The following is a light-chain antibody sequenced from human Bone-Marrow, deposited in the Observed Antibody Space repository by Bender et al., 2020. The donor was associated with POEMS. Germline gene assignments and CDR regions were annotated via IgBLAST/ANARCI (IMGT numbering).Light chain of an antibody. Sequence: QSVLTQPPSVSGAPGQRVTISCTGSSSNIGANYDVHWYQQLSGAAPKLLIYGNNNRPSGVPDRFSGSRSGTSASLAISGLQSEDEADYYCAVWDDSLNGWVFGGGTKLTVL. CDR3: AVWDDSLNGWV. V-gene: IGLV1-40*01. J-gene: IGLJ3*02. CDR1: SSNIGANYD. CDR2: GNN.